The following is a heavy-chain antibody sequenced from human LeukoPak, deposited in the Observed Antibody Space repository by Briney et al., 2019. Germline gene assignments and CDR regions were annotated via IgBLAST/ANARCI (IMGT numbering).Heavy chain of an antibody. J-gene: IGHJ4*02. D-gene: IGHD1-14*01. CDR3: ARQPGKGDYFDY. CDR2: LYYSGTT. Sequence: SETLSLTCTVSGGSISSSSYYWGWIRQPPGKGLEWIGSLYYSGTTYYNPSLKSRLSISVDTSNNQFFLKLSSVTAADAAVYYCARQPGKGDYFDYWGQGTLVTVSS. CDR1: GGSISSSSYY. V-gene: IGHV4-39*01.